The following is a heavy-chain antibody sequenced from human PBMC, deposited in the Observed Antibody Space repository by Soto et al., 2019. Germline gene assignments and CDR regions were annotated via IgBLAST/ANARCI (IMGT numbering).Heavy chain of an antibody. J-gene: IGHJ2*01. CDR1: GFTFRLFA. D-gene: IGHD6-19*01. CDR3: ATRPNVAVADTRWYFDV. CDR2: ISGSAGST. Sequence: EVQLLESGGGLVQPGGSMRLSCVASGFTFRLFAMGWVRHVPGKGLEWVSGISGSAGSTNYADSVKGRFTVSRDNSENTLYLQMHSLRVDDTAVYYCATRPNVAVADTRWYFDVWGRGTLVSVSS. V-gene: IGHV3-23*01.